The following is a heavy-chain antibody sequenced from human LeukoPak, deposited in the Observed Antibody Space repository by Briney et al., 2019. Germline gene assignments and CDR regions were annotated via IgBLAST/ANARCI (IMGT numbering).Heavy chain of an antibody. V-gene: IGHV3-15*01. CDR1: GFTFSNAW. J-gene: IGHJ3*02. CDR3: TTVDYGDAFDI. D-gene: IGHD4-17*01. CDR2: INSKTDGGTT. Sequence: PGGSLRLSCAASGFTFSNAWMSWVRQAPGKGLEWVGLINSKTDGGTTDYAESLDGRLIISTDDLKNMLYLQMNSLKAEDTAVYYCTTVDYGDAFDIWGQGTMVTVSS.